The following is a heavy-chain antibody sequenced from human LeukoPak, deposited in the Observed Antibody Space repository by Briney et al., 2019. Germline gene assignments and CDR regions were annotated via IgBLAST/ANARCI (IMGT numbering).Heavy chain of an antibody. D-gene: IGHD6-19*01. CDR1: GFTFSSYA. J-gene: IGHJ6*03. CDR2: ISYDGSNK. Sequence: PGGSLRLSCAASGFTFSSYAMHWVRQAPGKGLEWVAVISYDGSNKYYADSVKGRFTTSRDNSKNTLYLQMNSLRAEDTAVYYCARDYSSGWYPSGLGYYYYYMDVWGKGTTVTVSS. CDR3: ARDYSSGWYPSGLGYYYYYMDV. V-gene: IGHV3-30*04.